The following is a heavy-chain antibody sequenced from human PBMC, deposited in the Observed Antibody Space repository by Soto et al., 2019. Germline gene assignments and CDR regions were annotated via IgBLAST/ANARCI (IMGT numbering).Heavy chain of an antibody. V-gene: IGHV4-34*01. J-gene: IGHJ5*02. CDR2: INHSGST. D-gene: IGHD6-6*01. CDR3: ARGYSSSSPFDP. CDR1: GGSFSGYY. Sequence: PSETLSLTCAVYGGSFSGYYWSWIRQPPGKGLEWIGEINHSGSTNYNPSLKSRVTISVDTSKNQFSLKLSSVTAAGTAVNYCARGYSSSSPFDPWGQGTLVTVSS.